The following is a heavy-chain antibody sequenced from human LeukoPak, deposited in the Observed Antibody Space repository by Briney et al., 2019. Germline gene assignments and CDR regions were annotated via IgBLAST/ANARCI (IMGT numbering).Heavy chain of an antibody. CDR3: AREKTVTGAYYFDY. CDR2: INHSGST. Sequence: SETLSLTCAVYGGSFSGYYWSWIRQPPGKGLEWIGEINHSGSTNYNPSLKSRVTISVDTSKNQFSLKLSSVTAADTAVYYCAREKTVTGAYYFDYWGQGTLVTVSS. D-gene: IGHD4-17*01. CDR1: GGSFSGYY. V-gene: IGHV4-34*01. J-gene: IGHJ4*02.